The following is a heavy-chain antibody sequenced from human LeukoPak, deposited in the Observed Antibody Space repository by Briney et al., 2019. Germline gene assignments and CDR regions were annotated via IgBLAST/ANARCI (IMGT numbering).Heavy chain of an antibody. CDR1: GYTFTSYY. V-gene: IGHV1-18*04. Sequence: ASVKVSCKASGYTFTSYYMHWVRQAPGQGLEWMGWISTYNGNTNYAQKLQGRVTMTTDTSTSRVYMDLRSLRSDDTAVYYCARDRAGSAWYTTFDYWGQGTLVTVSS. CDR3: ARDRAGSAWYTTFDY. D-gene: IGHD6-19*01. J-gene: IGHJ4*02. CDR2: ISTYNGNT.